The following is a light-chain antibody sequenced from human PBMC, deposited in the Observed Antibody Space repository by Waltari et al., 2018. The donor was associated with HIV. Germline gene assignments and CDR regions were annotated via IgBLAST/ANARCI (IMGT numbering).Light chain of an antibody. CDR1: QPINTW. CDR2: KAS. V-gene: IGKV1-5*03. CDR3: QQYSSYWT. J-gene: IGKJ1*01. Sequence: DIQMAQSPSNLSASVGDMVTITCRASQPINTWLAWYHQKPGGAPQLLVYKASTLENGVPSRFSGSGSGTEFTLTISRLQPDDVGFYYCQQYSSYWTFGQGTKVQVK.